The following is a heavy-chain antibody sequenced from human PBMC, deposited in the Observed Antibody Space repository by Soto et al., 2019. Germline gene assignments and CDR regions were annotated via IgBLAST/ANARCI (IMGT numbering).Heavy chain of an antibody. D-gene: IGHD1-20*01. Sequence: ETLSLTSTDAGGYIRNYFRAWIRQPAGKGLEWIGRIYSSGNTVYNASLKSRVTMSIDMSKNQFSLKLRSMTAADTAVYYCVRDVESPGISGSWGAFDSWGQGTVVIVSS. CDR3: VRDVESPGISGSWGAFDS. J-gene: IGHJ3*02. V-gene: IGHV4-4*07. CDR2: IYSSGNT. CDR1: GGYIRNYF.